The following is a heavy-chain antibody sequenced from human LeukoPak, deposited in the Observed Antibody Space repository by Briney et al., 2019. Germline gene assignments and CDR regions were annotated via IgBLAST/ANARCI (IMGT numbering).Heavy chain of an antibody. CDR3: ARAPLYSSFDY. CDR1: GGSISSYY. CDR2: IYYSGTT. D-gene: IGHD5-18*01. Sequence: PSETLSLTCTVSGGSISSYYWSWIRQPPGKGLEWIGYIYYSGTTSYNPSLKSRVTISVDTSKNQFSLKLSSVTAADTAVYYCARAPLYSSFDYWGQGALVTVSS. V-gene: IGHV4-59*01. J-gene: IGHJ4*02.